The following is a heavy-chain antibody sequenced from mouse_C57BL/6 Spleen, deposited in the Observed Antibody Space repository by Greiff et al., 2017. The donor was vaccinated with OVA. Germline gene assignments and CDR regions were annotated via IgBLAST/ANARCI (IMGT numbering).Heavy chain of an antibody. J-gene: IGHJ1*03. CDR2: ILPSISRT. CDR3: ARSMGGSSYWYVDV. Sequence: SGSELRSPGSSVKLSCKDFDSEVFPIAYMSWVRQKPGHGFEWVGGILPSISRTIYGEKFEDKATLYADTLSHTAYLELNSRTAEDAAIYDCARSMGGSSYWYVDVWGTGTTVTVSS. D-gene: IGHD1-1*01. CDR1: DSEVFPIAY. V-gene: IGHV15-2*01.